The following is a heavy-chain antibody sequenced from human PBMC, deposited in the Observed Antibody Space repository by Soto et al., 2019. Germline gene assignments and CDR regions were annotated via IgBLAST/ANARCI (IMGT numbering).Heavy chain of an antibody. CDR3: AREGDVPYYSYGMDV. V-gene: IGHV1-18*01. CDR1: GYTFTSYG. J-gene: IGHJ6*02. CDR2: ISGYNGKT. Sequence: QVQLVQSGGEVKKPGASVKVSCKASGYTFTSYGISWVRQAPGQGLEWMGRISGYNGKTNDAQKVQDRVTKTTDTSTSTVYMELRSLRSDDTAVYYCAREGDVPYYSYGMDVWGQGTTVTVSS. D-gene: IGHD2-21*02.